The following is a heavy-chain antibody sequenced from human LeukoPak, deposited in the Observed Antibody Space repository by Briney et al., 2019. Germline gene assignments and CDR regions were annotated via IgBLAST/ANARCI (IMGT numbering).Heavy chain of an antibody. V-gene: IGHV3-74*03. Sequence: TGGSLRLSCAASGFTFSNYWMHWVRQAPGKGLVWVSLINSDGSSTTYADSVKGRFTISRDNAKSTVYLQMNSLRAEDTAVYYCAIVGDGYKWGQGTLVTVSS. CDR3: AIVGDGYK. CDR2: INSDGSST. D-gene: IGHD5-24*01. J-gene: IGHJ4*02. CDR1: GFTFSNYW.